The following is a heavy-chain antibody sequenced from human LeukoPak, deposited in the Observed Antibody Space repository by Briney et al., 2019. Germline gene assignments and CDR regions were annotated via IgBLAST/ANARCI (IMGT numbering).Heavy chain of an antibody. V-gene: IGHV4-39*07. D-gene: IGHD6-19*01. Sequence: PSETLSLTCTVSGGSISSSSYYWGWIRQPPGKGLEWIGSIYYSGSTYYNPSLKSRVTISVDTSKNQFSLKLSSVTAADTAVYYCARRPSYSSGWYGYYFDYWGQGTLVTVSS. CDR1: GGSISSSSYY. CDR3: ARRPSYSSGWYGYYFDY. J-gene: IGHJ4*02. CDR2: IYYSGST.